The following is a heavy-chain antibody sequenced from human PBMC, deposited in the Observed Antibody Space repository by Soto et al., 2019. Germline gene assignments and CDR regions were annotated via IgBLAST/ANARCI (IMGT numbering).Heavy chain of an antibody. CDR1: GFTFSNSD. J-gene: IGHJ2*01. V-gene: IGHV3-13*01. CDR2: IGTVGDA. CDR3: ARVTGAQLMYFDL. D-gene: IGHD7-27*01. Sequence: EVNLVESGGGLVQPGGSLRLSCAASGFTFSNSDMHWVRQSAGKGLEWLSGIGTVGDAYYPPSVRGRFTISRENAKNSLYLQRHGLRAEDTAVYFCARVTGAQLMYFDLWGRGTLVTVSS.